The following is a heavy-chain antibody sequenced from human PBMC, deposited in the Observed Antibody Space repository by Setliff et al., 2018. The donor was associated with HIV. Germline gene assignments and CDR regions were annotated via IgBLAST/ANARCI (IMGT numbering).Heavy chain of an antibody. Sequence: SETLSLTCAVSGGSISSSHWWSWVRQPPGKGLEWIGEIHHSGATNYNLSLESRVTISVDTSKNQFSLNLNSVTAADTAVYYCAGGPGTTSIDYWAQGTLVTVSS. CDR2: IHHSGAT. D-gene: IGHD1-26*01. J-gene: IGHJ4*02. V-gene: IGHV4-4*02. CDR3: AGGPGTTSIDY. CDR1: GGSISSSHW.